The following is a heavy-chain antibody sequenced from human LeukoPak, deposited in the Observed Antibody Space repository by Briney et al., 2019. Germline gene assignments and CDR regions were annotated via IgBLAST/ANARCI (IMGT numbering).Heavy chain of an antibody. D-gene: IGHD3-22*01. CDR1: GGSISSYY. V-gene: IGHV4-4*07. Sequence: SETLSLTCTVSGGSISSYYWSWIRQPAGKGLEWIGRIYTSGSTNYNPSLKSRVTMSVDTSKNQISLKLSSVTAADTAVYYCARHLSRYDSSGYYAYWGQGTLVTVSS. J-gene: IGHJ4*02. CDR2: IYTSGST. CDR3: ARHLSRYDSSGYYAY.